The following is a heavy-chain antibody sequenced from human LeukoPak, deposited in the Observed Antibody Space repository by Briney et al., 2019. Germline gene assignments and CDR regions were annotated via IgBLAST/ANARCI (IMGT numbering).Heavy chain of an antibody. CDR1: GYTFTSYG. J-gene: IGHJ6*02. V-gene: IGHV1-18*01. Sequence: GASVKVSCKASGYTFTSYGISWVRQAPGQGLEWMGWISAYNGNTNYAQKLQGRVTMTTDTSTSTAYMELRSLRSDDTAVYYCARDGDIVVVPAAKPFYYYYGMDVWGQGTTVTVSS. D-gene: IGHD2-2*02. CDR3: ARDGDIVVVPAAKPFYYYYGMDV. CDR2: ISAYNGNT.